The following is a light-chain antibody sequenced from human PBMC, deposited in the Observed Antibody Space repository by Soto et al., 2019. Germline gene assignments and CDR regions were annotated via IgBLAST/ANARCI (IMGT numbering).Light chain of an antibody. V-gene: IGKV1-27*01. CDR2: GAS. Sequence: DIQMTQSPSSLSASVGDRVTITCRASQGISNDLAWYQQKPGKVPELLIYGASTLQSGVPSRFSGSGSWTDFALTISSLQPEDVATYYCQNYNSAPRTFGQGTKVEIK. J-gene: IGKJ1*01. CDR1: QGISND. CDR3: QNYNSAPRT.